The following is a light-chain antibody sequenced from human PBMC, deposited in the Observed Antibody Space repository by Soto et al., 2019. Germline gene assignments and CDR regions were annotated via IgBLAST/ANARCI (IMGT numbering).Light chain of an antibody. CDR2: GNI. V-gene: IGLV1-40*01. Sequence: QAVVTQPPSVSGAPGQRVTISCTGSSSNIGAGYDVHWYLQLPGTAPKLLIYGNINRPSGVPDRFSGSKSGTSASLAITGLQAEDEADYYCQSYDSSLSGVVFGGGTKLTFL. CDR1: SSNIGAGYD. J-gene: IGLJ2*01. CDR3: QSYDSSLSGVV.